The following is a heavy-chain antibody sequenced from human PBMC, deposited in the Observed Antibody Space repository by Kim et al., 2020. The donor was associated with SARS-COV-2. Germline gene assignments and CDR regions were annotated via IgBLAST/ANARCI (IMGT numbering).Heavy chain of an antibody. CDR2: T. Sequence: TYYEDTVKDRFIISRDKSKNTLYLQRNSLRAEDTAVYYGARDLGTRDGFDYGGQGTRVTVSS. J-gene: IGHJ4*02. CDR3: ARDLGTRDGFDY. V-gene: IGHV3-53*01. D-gene: IGHD3-16*01.